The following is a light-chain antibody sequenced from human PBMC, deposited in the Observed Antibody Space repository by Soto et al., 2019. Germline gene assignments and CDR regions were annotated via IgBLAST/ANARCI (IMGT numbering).Light chain of an antibody. CDR3: LQYNSYPRT. Sequence: DIQMTQSPSTLSASVGDRVTITCRASQSVGIWLAWYQQKPGEAPKFLIYDASTLESGVPSIFSASGSGTEFTLSISSLKADDFATYYCLQYNSYPRTFGQGTKVEVK. V-gene: IGKV1-5*01. CDR1: QSVGIW. CDR2: DAS. J-gene: IGKJ1*01.